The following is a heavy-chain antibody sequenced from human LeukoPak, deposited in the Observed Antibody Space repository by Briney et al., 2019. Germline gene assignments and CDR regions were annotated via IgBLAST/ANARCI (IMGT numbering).Heavy chain of an antibody. V-gene: IGHV3-74*01. J-gene: IGHJ5*02. D-gene: IGHD3-22*01. Sequence: GGSLRLSCAASGFTFSSYGMSWVRQAPGKGLEWVSRINSDGINTSYADSVKGRFTISRDNAKNTLNLQMNSLRAEDTAVYYCARDLGQYYDTSDNWFDPWGQGTLVTVSS. CDR3: ARDLGQYYDTSDNWFDP. CDR2: INSDGINT. CDR1: GFTFSSYG.